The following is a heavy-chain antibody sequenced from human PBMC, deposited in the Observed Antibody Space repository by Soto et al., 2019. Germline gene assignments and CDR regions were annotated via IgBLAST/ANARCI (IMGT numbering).Heavy chain of an antibody. CDR2: INHSGST. Sequence: PSETLSLTCAVYGGSFSGYYWSWIRQPPGKGLEWIGEINHSGSTNYNPSLKSRVTISVDTSKNQFSLKLSSVTAADTAVYYCARSNYDILTGSIDGVDVWGQGTTVTVSS. V-gene: IGHV4-34*01. J-gene: IGHJ6*02. CDR3: ARSNYDILTGSIDGVDV. D-gene: IGHD3-9*01. CDR1: GGSFSGYY.